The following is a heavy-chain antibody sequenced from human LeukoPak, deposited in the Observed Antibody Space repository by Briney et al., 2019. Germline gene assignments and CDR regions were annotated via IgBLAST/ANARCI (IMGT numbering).Heavy chain of an antibody. Sequence: SETLSLTCTVSGGSIGSYYWSWIRQPPGKGLEWIGYIYYSGSTNYNPSLKSRVTISVDTSKNQFSLKLSSVTAADTAVYYCARGEVVPAAISFSRWFDPWGQGTLVTVSS. D-gene: IGHD2-2*01. V-gene: IGHV4-59*01. CDR1: GGSIGSYY. J-gene: IGHJ5*02. CDR2: IYYSGST. CDR3: ARGEVVPAAISFSRWFDP.